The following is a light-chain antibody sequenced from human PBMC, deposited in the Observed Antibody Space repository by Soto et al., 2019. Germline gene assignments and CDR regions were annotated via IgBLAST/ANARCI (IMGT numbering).Light chain of an antibody. Sequence: EIVLTQSPDTLSLSPGERATLSCRASQSVSSYLAWYQQKPGQAPRLLIYDASNRATGIPARFSGSGSGTDFTLTISSLEPEDFAVYYCQQRSNWLWTFGQGTKVEIK. V-gene: IGKV3-11*01. CDR3: QQRSNWLWT. CDR2: DAS. CDR1: QSVSSY. J-gene: IGKJ1*01.